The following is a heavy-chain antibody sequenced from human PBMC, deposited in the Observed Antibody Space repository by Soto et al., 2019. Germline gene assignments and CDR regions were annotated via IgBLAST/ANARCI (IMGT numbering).Heavy chain of an antibody. D-gene: IGHD3-22*01. CDR2: IIPIFGTV. CDR3: ARDLRYYYDSSGYYYRPYY. Sequence: QVQLVQSGAEVKKPGSSVKVSCKASGGTFSSYAISWVRQAPGQGLEWMGGIIPIFGTVNYAQKFQGRVTITADESTSTAYMELSSLRSEDTAVYYCARDLRYYYDSSGYYYRPYYWGQGTLVTVSS. V-gene: IGHV1-69*01. CDR1: GGTFSSYA. J-gene: IGHJ4*02.